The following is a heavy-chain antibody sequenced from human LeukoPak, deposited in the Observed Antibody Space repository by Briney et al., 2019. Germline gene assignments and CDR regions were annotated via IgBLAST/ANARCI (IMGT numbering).Heavy chain of an antibody. D-gene: IGHD3-10*01. CDR3: ARESGFYGSGSRY. CDR1: GYTFTSHD. CDR2: MNPNSGNT. V-gene: IGHV1-8*01. Sequence: ASVKVSCKTSGYTFTSHDINWVRQSTGQGLEWMGWMNPNSGNTGYAQKFQGRVTMTSNPSISTAYMELSSLNSADTAVYYCARESGFYGSGSRYWGQGTQVTVSS. J-gene: IGHJ4*02.